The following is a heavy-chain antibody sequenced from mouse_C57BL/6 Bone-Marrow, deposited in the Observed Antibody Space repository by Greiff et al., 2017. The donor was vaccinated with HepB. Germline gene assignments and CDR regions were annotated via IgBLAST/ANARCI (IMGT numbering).Heavy chain of an antibody. CDR1: GFTFSDYY. CDR3: ARDGLGRAMDY. V-gene: IGHV5-16*01. J-gene: IGHJ4*01. Sequence: DVHLVESEGGLVQPGSSMKLSCTASGFTFSDYYMAWVRQVPEKGLEWVANINYDGSSTYYLDSLKSRFIISRDNAKNILYLQMSSLKSEDTATYYCARDGLGRAMDYWGQGTSVTVSS. D-gene: IGHD4-1*01. CDR2: INYDGSST.